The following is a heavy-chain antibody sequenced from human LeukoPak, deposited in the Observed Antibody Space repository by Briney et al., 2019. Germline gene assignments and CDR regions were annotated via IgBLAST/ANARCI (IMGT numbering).Heavy chain of an antibody. CDR3: AKDFRVAEELWFGELWNAFDI. CDR2: ISSDGSNR. V-gene: IGHV3-30*18. D-gene: IGHD3-10*01. CDR1: GFTFSGYG. J-gene: IGHJ3*02. Sequence: PGGSLRLSCAASGFTFSGYGMHWVRQAPDKGLEWVALISSDGSNRIYADSGKGRFSISRDNSKNTLYLQVNSLRIEDTAVYYCAKDFRVAEELWFGELWNAFDIWGQGIRVAVSS.